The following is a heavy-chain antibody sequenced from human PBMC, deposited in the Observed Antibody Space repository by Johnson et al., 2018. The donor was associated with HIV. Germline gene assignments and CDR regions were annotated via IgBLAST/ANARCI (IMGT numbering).Heavy chain of an antibody. CDR1: GFTFSSYA. J-gene: IGHJ3*02. CDR2: ISSNGGST. CDR3: ATGGGCSSTSCPGGAFDI. D-gene: IGHD2-2*01. V-gene: IGHV3-64*01. Sequence: VQLVESGGGLVQPGGSLRLSCAASGFTFSSYAMHWVRQAPGKGLAYVSAISSNGGSTYYANSVKGRFTISRDNSKNTLYLQLGSLRAEDTAVYYCATGGGCSSTSCPGGAFDIWGQGTMVTVSS.